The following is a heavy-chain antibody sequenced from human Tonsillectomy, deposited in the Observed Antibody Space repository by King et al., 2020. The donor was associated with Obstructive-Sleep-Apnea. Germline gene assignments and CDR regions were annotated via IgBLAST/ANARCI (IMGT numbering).Heavy chain of an antibody. CDR1: VVSISSSNYY. CDR3: ARSRGRFGELSIDY. V-gene: IGHV4-39*07. Sequence: QLQESGPGLVKPSETLSLTCTVSVVSISSSNYYWGWIRQPPGQGLEWIGSIYYSGPNYYNPSLKSRVTISVDMSKSQFSLKLSSVTAADTALYYCARSRGRFGELSIDYWGQGTLVTVSS. J-gene: IGHJ4*02. CDR2: IYYSGPN. D-gene: IGHD3-10*01.